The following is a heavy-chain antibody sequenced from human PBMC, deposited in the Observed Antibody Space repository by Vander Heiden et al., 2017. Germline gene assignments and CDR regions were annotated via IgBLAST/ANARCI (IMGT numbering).Heavy chain of an antibody. CDR3: AREVAAAGISYGLDV. D-gene: IGHD6-13*01. Sequence: EVQLVESGGGLVEPGGSRRLSCAASGFTFSSYEMNWVRQAPGKGLELVSYISTSGSMIHYTDSVKGRFINSRDNAKNSLYLQMNSLRAEDTAVYYCAREVAAAGISYGLDVWGQGTTVTVSS. CDR1: GFTFSSYE. V-gene: IGHV3-48*03. CDR2: ISTSGSMI. J-gene: IGHJ6*02.